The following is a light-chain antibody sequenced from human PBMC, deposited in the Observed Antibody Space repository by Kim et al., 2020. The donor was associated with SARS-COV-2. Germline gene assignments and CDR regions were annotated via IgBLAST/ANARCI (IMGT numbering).Light chain of an antibody. CDR3: NSRDSSGNHVV. V-gene: IGLV3-19*01. Sequence: LGQTVRITCQGDSLRSYYASWYQQKPGQAPVLVIYVKNNRPSGIPDRFSGSSSGNTASLTITGAQAEDEADYYCNSRDSSGNHVVFGGGTQLTVL. J-gene: IGLJ2*01. CDR1: SLRSYY. CDR2: VKN.